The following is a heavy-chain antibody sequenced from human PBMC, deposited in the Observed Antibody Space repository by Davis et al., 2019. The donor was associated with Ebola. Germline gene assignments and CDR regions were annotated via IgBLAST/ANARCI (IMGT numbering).Heavy chain of an antibody. CDR1: GDSVSSGG. V-gene: IGHV6-1*01. CDR3: ARGWLRVGFDS. J-gene: IGHJ4*02. D-gene: IGHD5-12*01. Sequence: PSETLSLTCAISGDSVSSGGWNWIRQSPSRGLEWLGRTYYTSKWFNHYAESVKSRITINPDTSKNQFSLQLNSVTPEDTAVYYCARGWLRVGFDSWGQGTPVTVSS. CDR2: TYYTSKWFN.